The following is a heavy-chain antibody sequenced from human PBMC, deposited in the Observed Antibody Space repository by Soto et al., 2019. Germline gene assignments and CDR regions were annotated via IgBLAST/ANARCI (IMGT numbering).Heavy chain of an antibody. CDR1: GFTFSSYG. J-gene: IGHJ4*02. CDR2: ISYDGSNK. D-gene: IGHD5-12*01. CDR3: AQRRDGYNYFDY. V-gene: IGHV3-30*18. Sequence: PGGSLRLSCAASGFTFSSYGMHWVRQAPGKGLEWVAVISYDGSNKYYADSVKGRFTISRDNSKNTQYLQMNSLRAEDTAVYYCAQRRDGYNYFDYWGQGNLVTVSS.